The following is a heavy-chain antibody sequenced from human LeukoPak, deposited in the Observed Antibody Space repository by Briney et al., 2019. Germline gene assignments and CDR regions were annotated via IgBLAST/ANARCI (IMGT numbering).Heavy chain of an antibody. J-gene: IGHJ6*03. CDR3: ARVQDYYGSGSYLGYYYMDV. Sequence: GGSLRLSCAASGFTFSSYAMHWVRQAPGKGLEYVSAISSNGGSTYYANSVKGRSTISRDNAKNSLYLQMNSLRAEDTAVYSCARVQDYYGSGSYLGYYYMDVWGKGTTVTISS. V-gene: IGHV3-64*01. CDR2: ISSNGGST. D-gene: IGHD3-10*01. CDR1: GFTFSSYA.